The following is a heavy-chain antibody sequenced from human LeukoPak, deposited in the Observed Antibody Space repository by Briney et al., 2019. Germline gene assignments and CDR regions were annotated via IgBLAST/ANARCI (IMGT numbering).Heavy chain of an antibody. D-gene: IGHD3-22*01. Sequence: GGSLRLSCAASGFTFSSYWMRWVRQAPGKGLEWVSVIYSGGSTYYADSVKGRFTISRDNSKNTLYLQMNSLRAEDTAVYYCAREERYDSSLRAYYWGQGTLVTVSS. CDR2: IYSGGST. V-gene: IGHV3-53*01. CDR3: AREERYDSSLRAYY. J-gene: IGHJ4*02. CDR1: GFTFSSYW.